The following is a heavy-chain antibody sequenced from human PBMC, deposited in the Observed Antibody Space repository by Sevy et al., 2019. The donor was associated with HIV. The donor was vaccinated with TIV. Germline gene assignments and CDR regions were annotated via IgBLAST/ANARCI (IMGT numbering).Heavy chain of an antibody. CDR3: ARDMGGSYTPLDY. CDR2: VSGNGGAI. Sequence: GGSLRLSCAASGFTFSSYSMNWVRQAPEKGLEWISFVSGNGGAINYADSLKGRFTSSRDNAKNSLYLQMTSRRVDDTAVYYCARDMGGSYTPLDYWGQGTLVTVSS. D-gene: IGHD3-10*01. J-gene: IGHJ4*02. V-gene: IGHV3-48*01. CDR1: GFTFSSYS.